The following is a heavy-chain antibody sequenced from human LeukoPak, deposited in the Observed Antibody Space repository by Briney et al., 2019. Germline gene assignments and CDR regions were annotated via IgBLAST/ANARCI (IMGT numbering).Heavy chain of an antibody. CDR3: ARDRGYLDGFDI. D-gene: IGHD3-10*01. CDR2: IYYSGST. V-gene: IGHV4-59*01. Sequence: SETQSLTCTVSGASISNYYWSWIRQPPGKGQEWIGYIYYSGSTNYNPSLNSRVTISVDKSKSQLSLKLSSVTAADTAVYYCARDRGYLDGFDIWGQGTMVTVSS. CDR1: GASISNYY. J-gene: IGHJ3*02.